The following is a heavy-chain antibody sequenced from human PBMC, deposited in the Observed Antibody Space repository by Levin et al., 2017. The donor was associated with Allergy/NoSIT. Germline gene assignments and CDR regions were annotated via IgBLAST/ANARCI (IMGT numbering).Heavy chain of an antibody. Sequence: ASVKVSCKASGYTFTSYGISWVRQAPGQGLEWMGWISAYNGNTNYAQKLQGRVTMTTDTSTSTAYMELRSLRSDDTAVYYCARDVVVRGAPPAGLAVHNWFDPWGQGTLVTVSS. D-gene: IGHD3-10*01. J-gene: IGHJ5*02. CDR1: GYTFTSYG. CDR3: ARDVVVRGAPPAGLAVHNWFDP. V-gene: IGHV1-18*01. CDR2: ISAYNGNT.